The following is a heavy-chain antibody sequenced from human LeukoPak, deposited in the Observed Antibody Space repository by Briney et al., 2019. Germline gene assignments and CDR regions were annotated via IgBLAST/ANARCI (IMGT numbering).Heavy chain of an antibody. D-gene: IGHD4-17*01. CDR3: ARARGDYVMFY. V-gene: IGHV4-59*01. J-gene: IGHJ4*02. CDR1: GGSISSYY. CDR2: IYYSGST. Sequence: SETLSLTCTVSGGSISSYYWSWIRQHPGKGLEWIGYIYYSGSTNYNPSLKSRVTISVDTSKNQFSLKLSSVTAADTAVYYCARARGDYVMFYWGQGTLVTLSS.